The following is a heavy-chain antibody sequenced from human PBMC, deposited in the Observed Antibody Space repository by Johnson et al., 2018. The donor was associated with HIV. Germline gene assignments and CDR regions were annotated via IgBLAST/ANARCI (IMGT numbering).Heavy chain of an antibody. D-gene: IGHD6-19*01. CDR2: IRSKGNSYAT. CDR3: TVPASIAVAGLGAFDI. V-gene: IGHV3-73*02. CDR1: GFTVSGSA. J-gene: IGHJ3*02. Sequence: VQLVESGGGLVQPGGSLKLSCAASGFTVSGSAMHWVGQASGKGLEWVGRIRSKGNSYATAYPASVKGRFTISRDDSKNTAYLQMNSLKTEDTAVYYCTVPASIAVAGLGAFDIWGQGTMVTVSS.